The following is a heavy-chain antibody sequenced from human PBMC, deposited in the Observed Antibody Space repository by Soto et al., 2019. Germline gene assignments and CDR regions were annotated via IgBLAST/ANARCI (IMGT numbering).Heavy chain of an antibody. D-gene: IGHD6-19*01. Sequence: GVLRLSCSASGFTFNSYAMHWVRQAPGKGLEFVSAISSYGADTYYADSVKGRFAISRDNSKNTLYLQMSSLRAEDTALYYCVKEGYMRSDWYGQFDYWGQGTLVTVSS. CDR2: ISSYGADT. CDR3: VKEGYMRSDWYGQFDY. J-gene: IGHJ4*02. CDR1: GFTFNSYA. V-gene: IGHV3-64D*06.